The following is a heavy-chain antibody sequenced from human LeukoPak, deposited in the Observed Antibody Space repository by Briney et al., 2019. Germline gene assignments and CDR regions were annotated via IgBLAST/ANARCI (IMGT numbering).Heavy chain of an antibody. D-gene: IGHD5-18*01. J-gene: IGHJ6*03. CDR3: AKGLKTAVGPYKGYHYYMDV. V-gene: IGHV3-23*01. Sequence: GESLRLSCAASGFTFSRYWIHWVRQAPGKGLEWVSAISGGGDSTYYADSVKGRFTISRDNSKNTLSLQVSSLRAEDTAIYYCAKGLKTAVGPYKGYHYYMDVWGKGTTVTVSS. CDR2: ISGGGDST. CDR1: GFTFSRYW.